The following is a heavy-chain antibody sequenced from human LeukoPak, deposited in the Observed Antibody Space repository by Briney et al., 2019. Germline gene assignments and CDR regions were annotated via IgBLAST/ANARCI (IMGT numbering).Heavy chain of an antibody. CDR2: INPNSGGT. CDR3: ARVGDRRGYSYQAFDI. CDR1: GYTFTGYY. V-gene: IGHV1-2*02. D-gene: IGHD5-18*01. J-gene: IGHJ3*02. Sequence: SSVKVSCKASGYTFTGYYMHWVRQAPGQGREGMGWINPNSGGTNYAQKFQGRVTMTRDTSISTAYMELSRLRSDDTAVYYCARVGDRRGYSYQAFDIWGQGTMVTVSS.